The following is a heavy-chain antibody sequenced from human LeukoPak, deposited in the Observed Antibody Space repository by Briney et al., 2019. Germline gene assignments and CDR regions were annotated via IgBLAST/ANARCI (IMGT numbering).Heavy chain of an antibody. CDR1: GYTFTGYY. Sequence: ASVKVSCKASGYTFTGYYMHWVRQAPGQGHEWMGWINPNSGGTNYAQKFQGRVTMTRDTSISTAYMELSRLRSDDTAVYYCARGYYYDSSAFYYFDYWGQGTLVTVSS. D-gene: IGHD3-22*01. J-gene: IGHJ4*02. V-gene: IGHV1-2*02. CDR2: INPNSGGT. CDR3: ARGYYYDSSAFYYFDY.